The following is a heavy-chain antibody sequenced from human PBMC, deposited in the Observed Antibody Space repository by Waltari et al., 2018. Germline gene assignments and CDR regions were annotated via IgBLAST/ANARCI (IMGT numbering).Heavy chain of an antibody. D-gene: IGHD3-22*01. V-gene: IGHV3-7*01. CDR3: ARDYDSSGYYRFGDY. J-gene: IGHJ4*02. CDR1: GFTFSSYW. Sequence: EVQLVESGGGLVQPGGSLRLSCAASGFTFSSYWMSWVRRAPGKGLEWVANIKQDGSEKYYVDSVKGRFTISRDNAKNSLYLQMNSLRAEDTAVYYCARDYDSSGYYRFGDYWGQGTLVTVSS. CDR2: IKQDGSEK.